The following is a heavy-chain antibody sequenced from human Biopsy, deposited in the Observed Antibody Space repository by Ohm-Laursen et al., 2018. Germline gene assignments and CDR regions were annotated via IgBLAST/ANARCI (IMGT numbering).Heavy chain of an antibody. D-gene: IGHD2-8*01. V-gene: IGHV1-2*02. Sequence: SSVKVSCKASSYTLTDYNIHWMRQAPGQGLEWLGYINCKTGATNYAQKFQGTVTMTRDTSISTAYLALGSLRSADTAIYYCARDPLNGHKHFDYWGQGSLVTVSS. J-gene: IGHJ4*02. CDR1: SYTLTDYN. CDR3: ARDPLNGHKHFDY. CDR2: INCKTGAT.